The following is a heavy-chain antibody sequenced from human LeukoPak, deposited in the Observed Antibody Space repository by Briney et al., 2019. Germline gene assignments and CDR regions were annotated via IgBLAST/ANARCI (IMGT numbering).Heavy chain of an antibody. J-gene: IGHJ4*02. CDR2: IYYSATT. V-gene: IGHV4-39*01. CDR1: GGSISSSSYY. CDR3: ARVRTGAPTYFDY. D-gene: IGHD3-10*01. Sequence: PSETLSLTCTVSGGSISSSSYYWGWIRQPPGKGLEWIGSIYYSATTYYNPSLKSRVSISVDTSKNQFSLKLSSVSAADTAVYYCARVRTGAPTYFDYWGQGTLVTVSS.